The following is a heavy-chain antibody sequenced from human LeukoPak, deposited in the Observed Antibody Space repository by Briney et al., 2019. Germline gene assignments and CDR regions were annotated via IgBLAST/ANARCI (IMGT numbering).Heavy chain of an antibody. Sequence: GASVKVSCKASGYTFTGFYIHWVRQAPGHGLEWMGWINPYSGGINYAQSFQGRVTLTRDTSISTAYMELSSLRSDDRAIYYCARDKALDIVGTTADYWGQGTVVSVSS. CDR1: GYTFTGFY. D-gene: IGHD5-12*01. CDR2: INPYSGGI. J-gene: IGHJ4*02. V-gene: IGHV1-2*02. CDR3: ARDKALDIVGTTADY.